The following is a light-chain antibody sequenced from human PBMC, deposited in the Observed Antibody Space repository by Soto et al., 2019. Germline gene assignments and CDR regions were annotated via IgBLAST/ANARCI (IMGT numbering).Light chain of an antibody. J-gene: IGKJ1*01. CDR3: HQYNNWPPWT. CDR1: QSVSSN. Sequence: EIVMTQSPATLSVSPGERATLSCRASQSVSSNLAWYQQKPGQAPRIVVYGASTRATGVPAMFSGSGSGTEFTLSISSLQSEDFAVYYCHQYNNWPPWTFGQGTKVEIK. CDR2: GAS. V-gene: IGKV3-15*01.